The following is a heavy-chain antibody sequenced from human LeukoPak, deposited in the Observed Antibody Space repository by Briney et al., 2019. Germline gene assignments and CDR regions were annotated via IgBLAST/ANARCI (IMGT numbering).Heavy chain of an antibody. Sequence: GGSLRLSCAASGFTFRNYAMSWVRQAPGKGLEWVSGISGSGGSTYYADSVKGRFTISRDNSKSTLYLQMNSLRAEDTALYYCAKSPADYDSSGYRETMYYFDSWGQRTLVTVSS. J-gene: IGHJ4*02. CDR1: GFTFRNYA. V-gene: IGHV3-23*01. D-gene: IGHD3-22*01. CDR2: ISGSGGST. CDR3: AKSPADYDSSGYRETMYYFDS.